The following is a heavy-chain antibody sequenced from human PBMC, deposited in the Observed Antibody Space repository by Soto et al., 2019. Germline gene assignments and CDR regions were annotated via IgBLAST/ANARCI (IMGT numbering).Heavy chain of an antibody. J-gene: IGHJ4*02. V-gene: IGHV4-39*01. CDR3: PSRSTAMVAEGFDY. Sequence: QLQLQESGPGLVKPSETLSLTCTVSGGSISSSSYYWGWIRQPPGKGLEWIGSIYYSGSTYYNPSHKSRVTXXVXTXTNQFSLKLRSVTAADTAVYYCPSRSTAMVAEGFDYWGQGTLVTGSS. D-gene: IGHD5-18*01. CDR2: IYYSGST. CDR1: GGSISSSSYY.